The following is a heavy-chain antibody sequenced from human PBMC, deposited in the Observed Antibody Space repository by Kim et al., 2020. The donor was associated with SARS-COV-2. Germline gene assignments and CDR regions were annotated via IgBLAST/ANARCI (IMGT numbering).Heavy chain of an antibody. D-gene: IGHD3-22*01. CDR3: ASLPRGSGYLIDAFDI. V-gene: IGHV4-59*01. J-gene: IGHJ3*02. Sequence: SLKSRVTRSVDTSKNQFSLKLSSVTAADTAVYYCASLPRGSGYLIDAFDIWGQGTMVTVSS.